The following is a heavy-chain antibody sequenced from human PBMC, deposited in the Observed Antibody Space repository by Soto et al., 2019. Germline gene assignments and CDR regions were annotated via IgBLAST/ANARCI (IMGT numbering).Heavy chain of an antibody. D-gene: IGHD3-16*02. Sequence: PSETLSLTCTVSGGSISSGGYYWSWIRQHPGKGLEWIGYIYYSGSTYYNPSLKSRVTISVDTSKNQFSLKLSSVTAADTAVYYCARVVFDYVWGSYRSALDYWGQGTLVTVSS. CDR2: IYYSGST. CDR3: ARVVFDYVWGSYRSALDY. V-gene: IGHV4-31*03. J-gene: IGHJ4*02. CDR1: GGSISSGGYY.